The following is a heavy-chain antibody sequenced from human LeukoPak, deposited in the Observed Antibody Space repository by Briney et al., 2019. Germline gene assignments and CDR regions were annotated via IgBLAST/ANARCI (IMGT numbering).Heavy chain of an antibody. CDR2: ISSSGSNT. J-gene: IGHJ4*02. D-gene: IGHD4-17*01. V-gene: IGHV3-23*01. CDR3: AKETTRYGASDY. Sequence: GGSLRLSCAPSGFTFSSYSMNWVRQAPGKGLECVSAISSSGSNTYYADSVKGRFTISRNNSKNTLYLQMDSLRAEDTAVYYCAKETTRYGASDYWGQGTLVTVSS. CDR1: GFTFSSYS.